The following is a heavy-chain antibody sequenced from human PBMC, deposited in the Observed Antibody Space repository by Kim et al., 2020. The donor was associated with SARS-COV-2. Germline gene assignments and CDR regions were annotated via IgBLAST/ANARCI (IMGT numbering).Heavy chain of an antibody. CDR3: ARDPLPRQQWLEPYYYGMDV. J-gene: IGHJ6*02. CDR2: TYYRSKWYN. CDR1: GDSVSSNSAA. D-gene: IGHD6-19*01. Sequence: SQTLSLICAISGDSVSSNSAAWNWIRQSPSRGLEWLGRTYYRSKWYNDYAVSVKSRITINPDTSKNQFSLQLNSVTPEDTAVYYCARDPLPRQQWLEPYYYGMDVWGQGTTVTVSS. V-gene: IGHV6-1*01.